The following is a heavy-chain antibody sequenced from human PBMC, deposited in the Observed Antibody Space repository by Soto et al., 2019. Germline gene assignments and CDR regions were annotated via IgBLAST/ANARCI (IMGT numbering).Heavy chain of an antibody. V-gene: IGHV1-2*02. CDR3: ARPPGYISDWYYFDL. CDR1: GYTFSDYY. CDR2: ISPKSGGT. Sequence: ASVKVSCKAGGYTFSDYYIQWVRQAPGQGFEWMGRISPKSGGTNYAQKFEGRVTMTWDTSLNTAYMELSSLISEDTAVYYCARPPGYISDWYYFDLWGQGTLVTVSS. J-gene: IGHJ4*02. D-gene: IGHD3-9*01.